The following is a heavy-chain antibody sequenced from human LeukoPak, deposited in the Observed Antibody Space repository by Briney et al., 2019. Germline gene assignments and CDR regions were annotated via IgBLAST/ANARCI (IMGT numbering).Heavy chain of an antibody. CDR1: GYTFTSYY. Sequence: ASVKVSCKASGYTFTSYYMHWVRQAPGQGLEWMGIINPSGGSTSYAQKFQGRVTMTRDMSTSTVYMELSSLRSEDTAVYYCARDRSGSSWYAGNFDYWGQGTLVTVSS. V-gene: IGHV1-46*01. D-gene: IGHD6-13*01. CDR2: INPSGGST. J-gene: IGHJ4*02. CDR3: ARDRSGSSWYAGNFDY.